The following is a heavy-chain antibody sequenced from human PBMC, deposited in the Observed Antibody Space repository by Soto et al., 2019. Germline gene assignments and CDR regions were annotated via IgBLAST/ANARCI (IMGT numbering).Heavy chain of an antibody. CDR3: AKDRSSYYYGMDV. CDR2: ISGSGGST. Sequence: PGGSLRLSCAASGFTFSSYAMSWVRQAPGKGLEWVSAISGSGGSTYYADSVEGRFTISRDNSKNTLYLQMNSLRAEDTAVYYCAKDRSSYYYGMDVWGQGTTVTVSS. V-gene: IGHV3-23*01. D-gene: IGHD6-19*01. CDR1: GFTFSSYA. J-gene: IGHJ6*02.